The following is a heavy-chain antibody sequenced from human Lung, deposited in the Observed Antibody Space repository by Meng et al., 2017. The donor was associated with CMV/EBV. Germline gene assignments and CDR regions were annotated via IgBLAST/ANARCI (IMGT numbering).Heavy chain of an antibody. CDR3: ARDTLTMVRGVWVY. V-gene: IGHV3-74*01. J-gene: IGHJ4*02. D-gene: IGHD3-10*01. CDR2: INSDGSST. CDR1: GFTFSSYW. Sequence: SXAASGFTFSSYWMHWVRQAPGKGLVWVSRINSDGSSTSYADSVKGRFTISRDNAKNSLYLQMNSLRAEDTAVYYCARDTLTMVRGVWVYWGQGTLVXVSS.